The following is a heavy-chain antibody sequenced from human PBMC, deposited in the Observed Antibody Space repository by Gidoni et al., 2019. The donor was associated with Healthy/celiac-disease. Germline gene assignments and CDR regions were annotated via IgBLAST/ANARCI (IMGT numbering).Heavy chain of an antibody. CDR1: GGSISSGSYY. Sequence: QVQLQESGPGLVKPSPTLSLTCTVSGGSISSGSYYWSWIRQPAGKGLEWIGRIYTSGSTNYNPSLKSRVTISVDTSKNQFSLKLSSVTAADTAVYYCARDSTEYCSSTSCYVNWFDPWGQGTLVTVSS. CDR3: ARDSTEYCSSTSCYVNWFDP. CDR2: IYTSGST. J-gene: IGHJ5*02. V-gene: IGHV4-61*02. D-gene: IGHD2-2*01.